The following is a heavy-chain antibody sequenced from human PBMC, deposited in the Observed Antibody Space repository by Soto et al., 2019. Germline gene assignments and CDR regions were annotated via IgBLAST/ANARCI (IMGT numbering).Heavy chain of an antibody. CDR2: IYHSGST. J-gene: IGHJ4*02. Sequence: QVQLQESGPGLVKPSGTLSLTCAVSGGSISSSNWWSWVRQPPGKGLERIGEIYHSGSTNYNQSLKRRVTIAVDKSKNQFSLKLSSVPAADTAVYYCARGISGGRHFDYWGQGTLVTVSS. V-gene: IGHV4-4*02. CDR1: GGSISSSNW. D-gene: IGHD2-15*01. CDR3: ARGISGGRHFDY.